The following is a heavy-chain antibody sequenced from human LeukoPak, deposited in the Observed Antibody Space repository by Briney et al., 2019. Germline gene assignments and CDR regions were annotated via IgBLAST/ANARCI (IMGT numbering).Heavy chain of an antibody. CDR1: GGSFSGYY. CDR3: ARGPAYSYGYRNWFDP. CDR2: INHSGST. V-gene: IGHV4-34*01. J-gene: IGHJ5*02. D-gene: IGHD5-18*01. Sequence: SETLSLTCAVYGGSFSGYYWSWIRQPPGKGLEWIGEINHSGSTNYNPSLKSRVTISVDTSKNQFSLELSSVTAADTAVYYCARGPAYSYGYRNWFDPWGQGTLVTVSS.